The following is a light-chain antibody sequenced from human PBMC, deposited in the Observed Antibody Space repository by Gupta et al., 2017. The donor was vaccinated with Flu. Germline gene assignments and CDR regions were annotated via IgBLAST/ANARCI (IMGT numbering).Light chain of an antibody. CDR2: EVS. V-gene: IGLV2-14*01. CDR1: SSDVGGYNY. J-gene: IGLJ1*01. Sequence: QSALTPPASVSGSPGQSITISCTGTSSDVGGYNYVSWYQQHPGKAPKLMIYEVSNRPSGVSNRFSGSKSGNTASLTISGLQAEDEADYYCSSYTSSSTLGVFGTGTKVTAL. CDR3: SSYTSSSTLGV.